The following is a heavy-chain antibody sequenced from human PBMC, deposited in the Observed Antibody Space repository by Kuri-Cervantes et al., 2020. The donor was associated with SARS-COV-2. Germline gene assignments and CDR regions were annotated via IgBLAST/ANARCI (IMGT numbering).Heavy chain of an antibody. CDR3: ARHDLTTETTRERGLDY. CDR2: IYYSGST. D-gene: IGHD4-17*01. J-gene: IGHJ4*02. CDR1: GATISSSSYY. Sequence: GSLRLSGTVSGATISSSSYYWGWIRQPPGRGLEWIGSIYYSGSTYYNPSLKSRVTIFVGTSKNQFSVKLRSVTAADTAVYYCARHDLTTETTRERGLDYWGQGTLVTVSS. V-gene: IGHV4-39*01.